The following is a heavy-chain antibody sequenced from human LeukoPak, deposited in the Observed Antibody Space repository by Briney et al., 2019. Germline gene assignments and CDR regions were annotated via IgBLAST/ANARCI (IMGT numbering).Heavy chain of an antibody. V-gene: IGHV1-18*01. CDR2: ISGYNGNT. CDR3: ARSGYCSGTSCYAEGLEY. J-gene: IGHJ4*02. Sequence: GASVKVSCKAYGYTFTGNGITWVRQAPGQSLEWMGWISGYNGNTVYAQMFQGRVTMTTDTSTSTAYMELRSLRSDDTAVYYCARSGYCSGTSCYAEGLEYWGQGTLVTVSS. CDR1: GYTFTGNG. D-gene: IGHD2-2*01.